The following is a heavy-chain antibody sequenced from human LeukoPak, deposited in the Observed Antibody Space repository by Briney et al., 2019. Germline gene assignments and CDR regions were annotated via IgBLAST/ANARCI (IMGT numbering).Heavy chain of an antibody. D-gene: IGHD3-10*01. CDR1: GYTFTTYG. CDR3: ARVRGGSSSGNYYYHYMDV. CDR2: ISAYNGDT. J-gene: IGHJ6*03. V-gene: IGHV1-18*01. Sequence: ASVKVSCKASGYTFTTYGISWVRQAPGQGLEWMGWISAYNGDTTYAQRFQGRVTMTTDTSTSTAYMELRSLRSDDTAVYYCARVRGGSSSGNYYYHYMDVWGKGTTVTISS.